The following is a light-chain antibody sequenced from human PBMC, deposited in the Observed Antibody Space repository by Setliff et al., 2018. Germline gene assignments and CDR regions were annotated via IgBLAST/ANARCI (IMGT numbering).Light chain of an antibody. CDR1: RSNIGANYE. V-gene: IGLV1-40*01. CDR3: QSYDTSLSAEV. Sequence: QSLLTQPHAVSGAPGQKVTISCTGSRSNIGANYEVHWYQHLPGAAPKLLIFANSNRPSGVPDRFSGSKSDTSASLAIAGLQPEDEADYYCQSYDTSLSAEVFGTGTKVTV. CDR2: ANS. J-gene: IGLJ1*01.